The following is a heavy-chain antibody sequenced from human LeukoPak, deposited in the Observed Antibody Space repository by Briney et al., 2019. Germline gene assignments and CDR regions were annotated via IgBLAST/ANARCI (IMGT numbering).Heavy chain of an antibody. CDR3: ARGLYGSTSPSY. V-gene: IGHV3-30-3*01. J-gene: IGHJ4*02. D-gene: IGHD4-17*01. Sequence: PGRSLRLSCAASGFTFSSYAMHWVRPARGKGLGRVAVISYDGSNKYYADSVKGRFTISRDNSKNTLYLQMNSLRAEDTAVYYCARGLYGSTSPSYWGQGTLVTVSS. CDR2: ISYDGSNK. CDR1: GFTFSSYA.